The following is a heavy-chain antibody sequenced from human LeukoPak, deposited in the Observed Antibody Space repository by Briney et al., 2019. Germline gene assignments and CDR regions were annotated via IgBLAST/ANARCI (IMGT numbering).Heavy chain of an antibody. V-gene: IGHV4-59*01. D-gene: IGHD3-3*01. CDR3: ARAAMDYSLWRGYKNFFFDT. CDR2: ADQSGDT. J-gene: IGHJ4*02. Sequence: SETLSLTCAVYGGSFSGYYWSWIRQPPGKGMEWIGYADQSGDTKYNPSLKSRVTISVDTSKRHISLKLKSVTAADTATYFCARAAMDYSLWRGYKNFFFDTWGQGILVTVSS. CDR1: GGSFSGYY.